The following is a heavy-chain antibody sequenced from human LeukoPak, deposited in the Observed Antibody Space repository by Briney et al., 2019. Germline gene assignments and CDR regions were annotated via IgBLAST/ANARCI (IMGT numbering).Heavy chain of an antibody. CDR3: ARVSLGYCSGGTCYFQDH. Sequence: GASVKVSCKASGYTFTNYDINWVRRATGQGLEWMGWMNPNSGNTGYAQKFQGRVTMTRSTSISTAYMELSSLTSEDTVVYYCARVSLGYCSGGTCYFQDHWGQGTLVTVSS. D-gene: IGHD2-15*01. CDR2: MNPNSGNT. V-gene: IGHV1-8*01. CDR1: GYTFTNYD. J-gene: IGHJ4*02.